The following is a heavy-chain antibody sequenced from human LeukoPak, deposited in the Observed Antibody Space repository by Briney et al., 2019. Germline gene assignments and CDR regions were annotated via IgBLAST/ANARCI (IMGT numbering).Heavy chain of an antibody. D-gene: IGHD3-16*01. V-gene: IGHV3-7*03. CDR2: INHNGNVS. J-gene: IGHJ6*02. Sequence: PGRSLRLSCAASGFTFSSYAMHWVRRAPGKGLEWVASINHNGNVSYYVDSVKGRFTISRDNAKNSLYLQMSNLRAEDTAVYFCARGGGLDVWGQGATVTVSS. CDR1: GFTFSSYA. CDR3: ARGGGLDV.